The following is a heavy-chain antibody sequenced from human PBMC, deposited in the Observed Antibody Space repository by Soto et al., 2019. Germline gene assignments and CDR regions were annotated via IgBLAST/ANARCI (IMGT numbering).Heavy chain of an antibody. CDR3: ARSSIIVVVVAATPHWFDP. D-gene: IGHD2-15*01. V-gene: IGHV4-39*01. CDR1: GGSISSSSYY. CDR2: IYYSGST. Sequence: SETLSLTCTVSGGSISSSSYYWGWIRQPPGKGLEWIGSIYYSGSTYYNPSLKSRVTISVDTSKNQFSLKLSSVTAADTAVYYYARSSIIVVVVAATPHWFDPWGQGTLVTVSS. J-gene: IGHJ5*02.